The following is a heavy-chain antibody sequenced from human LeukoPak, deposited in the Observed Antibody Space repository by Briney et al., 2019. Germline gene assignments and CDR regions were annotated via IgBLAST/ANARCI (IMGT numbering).Heavy chain of an antibody. CDR1: GGSISNDYY. CDR2: IYTSGST. J-gene: IGHJ3*02. Sequence: SETLSLTCTVSGGSISNDYYWNWILQPAGKGLEWIVRIYTSGSTIYNPSLKSRVTISVDTSKNQFSLKLSSVTAADTAVYYCARDEGWELLTASTNAFDISGQGTMVTVSS. D-gene: IGHD1-26*01. V-gene: IGHV4-61*02. CDR3: ARDEGWELLTASTNAFDI.